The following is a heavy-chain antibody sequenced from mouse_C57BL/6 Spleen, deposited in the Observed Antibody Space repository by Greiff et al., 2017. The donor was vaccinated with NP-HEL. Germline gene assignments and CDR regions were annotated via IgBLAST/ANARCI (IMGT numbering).Heavy chain of an antibody. CDR2: INPNNGGT. V-gene: IGHV1-18*01. Sequence: EVQLQQSGPELVKPGASVKIPCKASGYTFTDYNMDWVKQSHGKSLEWIGDINPNNGGTIYNQKFKGKATLTVDKSSSTAYMELSSLTSEDTAVYYCARSYYDYVKYYFDYWGQGTTLTVSA. J-gene: IGHJ2*01. D-gene: IGHD2-4*01. CDR1: GYTFTDYN. CDR3: ARSYYDYVKYYFDY.